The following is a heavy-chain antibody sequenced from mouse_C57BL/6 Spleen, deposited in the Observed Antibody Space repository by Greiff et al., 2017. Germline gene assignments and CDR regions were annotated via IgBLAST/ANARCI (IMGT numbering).Heavy chain of an antibody. CDR3: TRSYGGVYAMDY. D-gene: IGHD1-1*02. Sequence: QVQLQQSGAELVRPGASVTLSCKASGYTFTDYEMHWVKQTPVHGLEWIGAIDPETGGTAYNQKFKGKAILTADKSSSTAYMELRSLTSEDSAVYYCTRSYGGVYAMDYWGQGTSVTVSS. CDR1: GYTFTDYE. V-gene: IGHV1-15*01. CDR2: IDPETGGT. J-gene: IGHJ4*01.